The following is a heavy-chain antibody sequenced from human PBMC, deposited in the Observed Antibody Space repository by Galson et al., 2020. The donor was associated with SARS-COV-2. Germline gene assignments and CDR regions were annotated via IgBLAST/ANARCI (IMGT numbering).Heavy chain of an antibody. J-gene: IGHJ4*02. Sequence: ASVKVSCKASAHTFGNSGISWMRQAPGQRLEWIGWVTAYNGDRHYAQRFQGRVTMTKDTSTSTAYLELRSLTSDDTATYYCATVDSGTYLDLDYWGQGTLVTVSS. CDR1: AHTFGNSG. D-gene: IGHD1-26*01. V-gene: IGHV1-18*01. CDR2: VTAYNGDR. CDR3: ATVDSGTYLDLDY.